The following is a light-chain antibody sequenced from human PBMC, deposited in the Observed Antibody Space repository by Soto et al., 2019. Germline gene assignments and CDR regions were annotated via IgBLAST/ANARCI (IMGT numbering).Light chain of an antibody. CDR3: QSYDSSLSGGDVV. CDR2: GNT. Sequence: QSVLTQPPSVSGAPGQRVTISCTGSSSNIGAGYYVHWYQQLPGTAPKLLIYGNTNRPSGVPDRFSGSKSGTSASLAITGLQAEDEADYYCQSYDSSLSGGDVVFGGGTTLTVL. V-gene: IGLV1-40*01. J-gene: IGLJ2*01. CDR1: SSNIGAGYY.